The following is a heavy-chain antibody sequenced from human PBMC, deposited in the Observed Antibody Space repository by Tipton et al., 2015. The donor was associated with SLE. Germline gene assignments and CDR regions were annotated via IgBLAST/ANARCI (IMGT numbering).Heavy chain of an antibody. J-gene: IGHJ3*02. CDR1: GGSISSYGYS. Sequence: TLSLTCAVSGGSISSYGYSWSWIRQPPGKGLEWIGYIYQSGATYYSPSLNSRVTISVDRSKNQFSLNLSSVTAADTAVYCCSREMIVDTGEKVFDIWGQGTMVTVSS. CDR3: SREMIVDTGEKVFDI. CDR2: IYQSGAT. D-gene: IGHD3-22*01. V-gene: IGHV4-30-2*01.